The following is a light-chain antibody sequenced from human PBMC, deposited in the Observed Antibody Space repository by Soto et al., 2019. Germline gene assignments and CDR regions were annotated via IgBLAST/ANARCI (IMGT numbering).Light chain of an antibody. J-gene: IGLJ1*01. V-gene: IGLV2-11*01. CDR1: SSDVGGHNY. CDR2: SVS. Sequence: QSVLTQPRSVSGSPGQSVTISCTGTSSDVGGHNYVSWYQQHPGKAPKLMISSVSKRPSGVPDSFSGSKSGNTASLTISGLQAEDEADYYCSSYAGSYTYVFRTGTTVTVL. CDR3: SSYAGSYTYV.